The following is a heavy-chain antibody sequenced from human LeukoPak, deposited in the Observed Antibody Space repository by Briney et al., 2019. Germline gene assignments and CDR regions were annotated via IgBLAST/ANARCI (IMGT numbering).Heavy chain of an antibody. V-gene: IGHV3-53*01. CDR2: IYSGGST. J-gene: IGHJ4*02. CDR3: ARWVVGATNFDY. Sequence: GGSLRLSCAASGFTFSSYWMSWVRQAPGKGLEWVSVIYSGGSTYYADSVKGRFTISRDNSKNTLYLQMNSLRAEDTAVYYCARWVVGATNFDYWGQGTLVTVSS. D-gene: IGHD1-26*01. CDR1: GFTFSSYW.